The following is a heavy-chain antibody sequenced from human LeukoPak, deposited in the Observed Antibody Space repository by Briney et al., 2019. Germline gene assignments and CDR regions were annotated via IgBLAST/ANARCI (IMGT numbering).Heavy chain of an antibody. CDR2: INWNGGST. CDR1: GFTFDDYG. D-gene: IGHD6-13*01. CDR3: ARLYSSSWSPDY. Sequence: GGSLRLSCAASGFTFDDYGMSWVRQAPGKGLEWVSGINWNGGSTGYADSVKGRFTIPRDNAKNSLYLQMNSLRAEDTALYHCARLYSSSWSPDYWGQGTLVTVSS. J-gene: IGHJ4*02. V-gene: IGHV3-20*01.